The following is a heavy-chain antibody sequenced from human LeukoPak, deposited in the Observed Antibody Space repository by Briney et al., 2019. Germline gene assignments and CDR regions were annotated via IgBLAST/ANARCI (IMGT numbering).Heavy chain of an antibody. Sequence: SETLSLTCTGSGGSISTSNYYWGWIRQSPGEGLAWIESIYYSGSAYYNPSLKSSVTFPIETAMNQFSLKVNSLTVAVTAVYYCARFFYYDASRPPFWGQGTLVAVSS. CDR2: IYYSGSA. CDR3: ARFFYYDASRPPF. V-gene: IGHV4-39*01. CDR1: GGSISTSNYY. D-gene: IGHD3-16*01. J-gene: IGHJ4*02.